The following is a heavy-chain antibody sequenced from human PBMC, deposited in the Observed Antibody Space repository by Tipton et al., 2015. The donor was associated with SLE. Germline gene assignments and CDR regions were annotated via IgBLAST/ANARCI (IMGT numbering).Heavy chain of an antibody. D-gene: IGHD2-8*02. CDR1: GRSFIGSY. V-gene: IGHV4-34*01. Sequence: TLSLTCAVYGRSFIGSYWTWIRQPPGKGLEWIGDIDHSGVTHYNPSLKSRVTISLDTSKNQFSLNLTSVTAADTAVFYCARSPNKDCTGGVCFHGLDVWGQGTTVTVSS. CDR3: ARSPNKDCTGGVCFHGLDV. CDR2: IDHSGVT. J-gene: IGHJ6*02.